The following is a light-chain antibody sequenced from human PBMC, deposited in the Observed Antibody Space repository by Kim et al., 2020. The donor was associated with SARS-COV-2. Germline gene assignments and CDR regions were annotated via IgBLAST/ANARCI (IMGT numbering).Light chain of an antibody. CDR1: QSISSNY. V-gene: IGKV3-20*01. J-gene: IGKJ2*01. CDR2: GAS. Sequence: WSPGERTALACRASQSISSNYLAWYQQKPGQAPRLLIYGASSRATGIPDRFSGSGSRTDFTLTISRLEPEDFAVYYCQQYDTSPYTFGQGTKLEI. CDR3: QQYDTSPYT.